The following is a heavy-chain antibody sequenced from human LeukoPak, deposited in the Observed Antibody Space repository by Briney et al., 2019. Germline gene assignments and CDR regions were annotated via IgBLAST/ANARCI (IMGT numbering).Heavy chain of an antibody. CDR1: GYTFTSFG. CDR2: IGAYNGDT. V-gene: IGHV1-18*04. D-gene: IGHD2-15*01. CDR3: TRDHCRGDNCPSFDY. J-gene: IGHJ4*02. Sequence: GASVKVSCKPSGYTFTSFGISWVRQAPGQGLEWMGWIGAYNGDTNYAQKFRGGVTMTTDTSTSTAYMDLRSLRSDDTAVYYCTRDHCRGDNCPSFDYWGQGTLVTVSS.